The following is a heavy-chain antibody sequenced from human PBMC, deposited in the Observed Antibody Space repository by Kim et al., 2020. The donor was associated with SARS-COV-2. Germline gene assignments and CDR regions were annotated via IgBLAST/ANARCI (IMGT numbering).Heavy chain of an antibody. J-gene: IGHJ6*02. Sequence: GGSLRLSCAASGFTFSSYAMHWVRQAPGKGLEWVAVIWYDGSNKYYADSVKGRFTISRDNSKNTLYLQMNSLRAEDTAVYYCAKGVGVLGSYGMDVWGQGTTVTVSS. CDR1: GFTFSSYA. V-gene: IGHV3-33*06. D-gene: IGHD3-16*01. CDR2: IWYDGSNK. CDR3: AKGVGVLGSYGMDV.